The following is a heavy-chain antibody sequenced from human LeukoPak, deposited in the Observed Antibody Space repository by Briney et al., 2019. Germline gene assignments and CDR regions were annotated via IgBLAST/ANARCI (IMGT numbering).Heavy chain of an antibody. CDR3: ARVGYHGSGSYYEAPS. CDR1: GGSFSDYY. D-gene: IGHD3-10*01. CDR2: INHSGGT. V-gene: IGHV4-34*01. J-gene: IGHJ5*02. Sequence: SETLSLTCAVYGGSFSDYYWTWIRQPPGKGLEWIGEINHSGGTNYNASLKSRVTISVDTSKNQFSLKLSSVTAADTAVYYCARVGYHGSGSYYEAPSWGQGTLVTVSS.